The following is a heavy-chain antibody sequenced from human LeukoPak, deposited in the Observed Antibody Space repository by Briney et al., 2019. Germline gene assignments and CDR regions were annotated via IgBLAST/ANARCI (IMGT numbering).Heavy chain of an antibody. CDR2: ISSSSSYI. Sequence: PGGSLRLSCAASGFTFSSYSMNWVRQAPGKGLEWVSSISSSSSYIYYADSVKGRFTISRDNAKNSLYLQMNGLRAEDTAVYYCARGWEVPAAIGINYWGQGTLVTVSS. CDR1: GFTFSSYS. J-gene: IGHJ4*02. D-gene: IGHD2-2*02. CDR3: ARGWEVPAAIGINY. V-gene: IGHV3-21*01.